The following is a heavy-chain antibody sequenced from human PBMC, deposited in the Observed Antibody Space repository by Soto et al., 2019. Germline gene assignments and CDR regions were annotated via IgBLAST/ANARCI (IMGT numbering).Heavy chain of an antibody. D-gene: IGHD3-22*01. CDR2: IKQDGSEK. CDR3: ARDRPYYYDSSGYSDY. J-gene: IGHJ4*02. Sequence: EVQLVESGGGLVQPGGSLRLSCAASGFTFSSYWMSCVRQAPGKGLEWVANIKQDGSEKYYVDSVKGRFTISRDNAKNSLYLQMNSLRAEDTAVYYCARDRPYYYDSSGYSDYWGQGTLVTVSS. CDR1: GFTFSSYW. V-gene: IGHV3-7*05.